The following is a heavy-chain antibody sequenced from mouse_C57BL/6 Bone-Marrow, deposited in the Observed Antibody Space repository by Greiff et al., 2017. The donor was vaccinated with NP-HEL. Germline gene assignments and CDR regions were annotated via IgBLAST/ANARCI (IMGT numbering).Heavy chain of an antibody. CDR2: IWGVGST. J-gene: IGHJ4*01. D-gene: IGHD1-1*01. CDR3: ASLYGSSFYAMDY. Sequence: VQRVESGPGLVAPSQSLSITCTVSGFSLTSYGVDWVRQSPGKGLEWLGVIWGVGSTNYNSALKSRLSISKDNSKSQVFLKMNSLQTDDTAMYYCASLYGSSFYAMDYWGQGTSVTVSS. CDR1: GFSLTSYG. V-gene: IGHV2-6*01.